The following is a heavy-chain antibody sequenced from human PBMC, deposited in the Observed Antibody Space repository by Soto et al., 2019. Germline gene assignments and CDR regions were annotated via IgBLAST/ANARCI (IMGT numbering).Heavy chain of an antibody. J-gene: IGHJ4*02. CDR3: ARVGVKGSLYYFDY. CDR1: GFSLSTSGAA. CDR2: IYWNDEK. D-gene: IGHD3-16*01. Sequence: QINLKESGPTVVKRTQTLTLTCTFSGFSLSTSGAAVNWIRQPPGKALEWLALIYWNDEKRYSPSLKCNVAITMDPSKNQVVLTMAYMDPADTATYYCARVGVKGSLYYFDYWGQGTQVTVSS. V-gene: IGHV2-5*01.